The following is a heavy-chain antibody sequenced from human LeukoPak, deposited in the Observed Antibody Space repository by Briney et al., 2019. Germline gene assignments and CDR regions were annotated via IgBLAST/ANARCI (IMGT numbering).Heavy chain of an antibody. CDR2: INHSGST. Sequence: SETLSLTCAVYGGSFSGYYWSWIRQPPGKGLGWIGEINHSGSTNYNPSLKSRVTISVDTSKNQFSLKLSSVTAADTAVYYCASLLFITGTTQWGQGTLVTVSS. CDR3: ASLLFITGTTQ. J-gene: IGHJ4*02. CDR1: GGSFSGYY. D-gene: IGHD1-20*01. V-gene: IGHV4-34*01.